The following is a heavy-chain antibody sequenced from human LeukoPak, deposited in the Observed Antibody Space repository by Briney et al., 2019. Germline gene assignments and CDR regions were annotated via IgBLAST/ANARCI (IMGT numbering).Heavy chain of an antibody. J-gene: IGHJ2*01. CDR1: GDSVSSNSAA. CDR2: TYYRSKWYN. V-gene: IGHV6-1*01. D-gene: IGHD4-17*01. CDR3: AKSHPAVTTTDWYFDL. Sequence: SQTLSLTCAISGDSVSSNSAAWNWIRQSPSRGLEWLGRTYYRSKWYNDYAVSVKSRITINPDTSKNQFSLKMTSVTAADTAVYYCAKSHPAVTTTDWYFDLWGRGTLVTVSS.